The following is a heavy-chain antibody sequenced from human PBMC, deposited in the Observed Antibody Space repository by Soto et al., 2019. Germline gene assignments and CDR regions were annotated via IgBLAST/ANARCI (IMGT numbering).Heavy chain of an antibody. V-gene: IGHV3-30*18. CDR3: AKDLHSGSLDAFDI. CDR1: GFTFSSYG. D-gene: IGHD1-26*01. J-gene: IGHJ3*02. CDR2: ISYDGSNK. Sequence: GGSLRLSCAASGFTFSSYGMHWVRQAPGKGLEWVAVISYDGSNKYYADSVKGRFTISRDNSKNTLYLQMNSLRAEDTAVYYCAKDLHSGSLDAFDIWGQGTMVTVSS.